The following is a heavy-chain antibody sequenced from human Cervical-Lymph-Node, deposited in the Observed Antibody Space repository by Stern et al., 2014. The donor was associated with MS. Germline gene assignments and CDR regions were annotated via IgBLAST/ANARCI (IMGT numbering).Heavy chain of an antibody. CDR2: IYSSGST. D-gene: IGHD1/OR15-1a*01. CDR1: GGSFSSGPYY. J-gene: IGHJ4*02. V-gene: IGHV4-61*02. Sequence: QLQLQESGPGLVKPSQTLSLTCTVSGGSFSSGPYYWNWIRQPAGKGLEWIGRIYSSGSTNYNPSLKSRVSISIDTSKNKFSLKLSFVTAADTAIYYCARPNMDTNLAAKPLDSWGQGALVTVSS. CDR3: ARPNMDTNLAAKPLDS.